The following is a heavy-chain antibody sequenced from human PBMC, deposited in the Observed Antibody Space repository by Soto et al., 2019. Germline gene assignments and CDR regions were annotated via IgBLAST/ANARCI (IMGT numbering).Heavy chain of an antibody. CDR2: IYYDGST. CDR3: ARDLHGAARRTDFDY. Sequence: SETLSLTCSVSGGSINSNNYYWAWIRQPPGKGLAWIASIYYDGSTYYNTSLKSRVTISRDTSKNQFSLRLTSVTAADTAVYYCARDLHGAARRTDFDYWGQGTLVTVSS. J-gene: IGHJ4*02. CDR1: GGSINSNNYY. D-gene: IGHD4-17*01. V-gene: IGHV4-39*02.